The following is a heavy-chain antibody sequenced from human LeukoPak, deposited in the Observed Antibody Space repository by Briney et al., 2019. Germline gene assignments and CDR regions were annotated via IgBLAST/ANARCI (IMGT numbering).Heavy chain of an antibody. CDR3: AKDFISMIVVVIPLFDY. CDR1: GFTFSTYG. Sequence: GGSLRLSCAASGFTFSTYGMHWVRQAPSKGLEWVAVISYDGSNKYYADSVKGRFTISRDNSKNTLYLQMNSLRPEDTAVYYCAKDFISMIVVVIPLFDYWGQGTLVTVSS. CDR2: ISYDGSNK. V-gene: IGHV3-30*18. D-gene: IGHD3-22*01. J-gene: IGHJ4*02.